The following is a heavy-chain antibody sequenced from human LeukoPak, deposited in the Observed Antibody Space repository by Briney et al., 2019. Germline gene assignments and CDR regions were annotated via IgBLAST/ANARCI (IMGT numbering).Heavy chain of an antibody. D-gene: IGHD3-10*01. Sequence: GGSLKLSYAASGFDFIYYAMSWVRQAPGKGLEWVSAIHGGGDPTHYADSVKGRFTISRDNSRNMLFLQMNSLRVEDTAIYYCVLNAYSSGKTTWGQGILVTVSS. CDR3: VLNAYSSGKTT. CDR2: IHGGGDPT. CDR1: GFDFIYYA. V-gene: IGHV3-23*01. J-gene: IGHJ4*02.